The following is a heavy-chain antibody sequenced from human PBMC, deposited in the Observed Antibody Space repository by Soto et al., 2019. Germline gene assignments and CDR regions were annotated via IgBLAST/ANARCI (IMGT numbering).Heavy chain of an antibody. V-gene: IGHV4-59*01. CDR3: ARGRVGMDPSFYYYYGMDV. Sequence: SETLSLTYTVSGGSISSYYWSWIRQPPGKGLEWIGYIYYSGSTNYNPSLKSRVTISVDTSKNQFSLKLSSVTAADTAVYYCARGRVGMDPSFYYYYGMDVWGQGPKAT. D-gene: IGHD3-16*02. CDR1: GGSISSYY. CDR2: IYYSGST. J-gene: IGHJ6*01.